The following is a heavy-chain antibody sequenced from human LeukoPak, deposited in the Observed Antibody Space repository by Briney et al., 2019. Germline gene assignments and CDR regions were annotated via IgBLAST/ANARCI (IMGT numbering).Heavy chain of an antibody. D-gene: IGHD3-9*01. Sequence: ASVKVSCKASGYTFTDCYMQWVRQAPGQGLEWMGRINPNSGGTNYAQKFQGRVTMTRDTSISTAYMELSRLRSDDTAVYYCARETSLRYFDSYFDYWGQGTLVTVSS. CDR3: ARETSLRYFDSYFDY. V-gene: IGHV1-2*06. CDR2: INPNSGGT. J-gene: IGHJ4*02. CDR1: GYTFTDCY.